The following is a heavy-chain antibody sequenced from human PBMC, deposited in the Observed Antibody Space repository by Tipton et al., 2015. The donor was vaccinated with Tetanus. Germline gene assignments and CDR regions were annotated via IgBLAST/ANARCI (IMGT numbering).Heavy chain of an antibody. CDR1: GGSIISADHY. CDR3: AGVTAQRTELYFDH. CDR2: IYYSRTT. D-gene: IGHD6-13*01. Sequence: GLVKPSETLSLTCTVSGGSIISADHYWSWIRQPPGKGLEWIGYIYYSRTTYYSPSLKSRVTISMDRSKNQISLQLTSVTAADTAVYFCAGVTAQRTELYFDHWGQGTLVTVSS. V-gene: IGHV4-30-4*02. J-gene: IGHJ4*02.